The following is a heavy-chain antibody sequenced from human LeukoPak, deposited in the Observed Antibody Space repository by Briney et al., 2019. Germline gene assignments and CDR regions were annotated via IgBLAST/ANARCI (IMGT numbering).Heavy chain of an antibody. Sequence: PSETLSLTCTVSGGSISSYYWSWIRQPAGKGLEWIGRIYTSGTTNYNPSLKSRVTMSVDTSKNQFSLKVRSVIAADTAVYYCARNAAYYFESGGYPRRGWYLDLWGRGTLVTVSS. D-gene: IGHD3-22*01. CDR3: ARNAAYYFESGGYPRRGWYLDL. CDR1: GGSISSYY. CDR2: IYTSGTT. J-gene: IGHJ2*01. V-gene: IGHV4-4*07.